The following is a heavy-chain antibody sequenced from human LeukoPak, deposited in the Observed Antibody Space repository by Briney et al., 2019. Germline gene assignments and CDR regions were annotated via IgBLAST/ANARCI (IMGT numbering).Heavy chain of an antibody. CDR3: ARCHSSSWSCWFDP. CDR2: INPGGGSA. J-gene: IGHJ5*02. D-gene: IGHD6-13*01. CDR1: GYTFTSYY. V-gene: IGHV1-46*01. Sequence: ASVKVSCKASGYTFTSYYMHWVRQAPGRGLEWMGIINPGGGSASYAQKFQGRVTMTRDMSTSTVYMELSSLRSEDTAVYYCARCHSSSWSCWFDPWGQGTLVTVSA.